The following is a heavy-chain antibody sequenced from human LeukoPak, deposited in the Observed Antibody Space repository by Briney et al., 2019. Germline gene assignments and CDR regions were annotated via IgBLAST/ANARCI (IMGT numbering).Heavy chain of an antibody. CDR2: ISSSSSYI. J-gene: IGHJ5*02. D-gene: IGHD6-13*01. Sequence: PGGSLRLSCAASGFTFSSYSMNWVCQAPGKGLEWVSSISSSSSYIYYADSLKGRFTISRDNAKNSLYMQMNSLRAEDTAVYYCARDLIAAAGTNLVPGWFDPWGQGTLVTVSS. V-gene: IGHV3-21*01. CDR3: ARDLIAAAGTNLVPGWFDP. CDR1: GFTFSSYS.